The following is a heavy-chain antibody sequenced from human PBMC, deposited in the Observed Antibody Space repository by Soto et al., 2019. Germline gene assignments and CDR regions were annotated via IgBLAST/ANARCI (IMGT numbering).Heavy chain of an antibody. J-gene: IGHJ4*02. V-gene: IGHV3-23*01. CDR2: ISGSGGST. CDR1: GFTFSSYA. Sequence: GGSLRLSCAASGFTFSSYAMSWVRQAPGKGLEWVSAISGSGGSTYYADSVKGRFTISRDNSKNTLYLQMNSLRAEDTAVYYCAKVVTMIVVELSEFDYWGQGTLVTVSS. CDR3: AKVVTMIVVELSEFDY. D-gene: IGHD3-22*01.